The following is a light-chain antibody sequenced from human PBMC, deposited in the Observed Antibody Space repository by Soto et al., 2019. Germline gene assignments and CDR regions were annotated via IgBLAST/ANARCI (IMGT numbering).Light chain of an antibody. Sequence: QSALTQPASVSGSPGQSITISCTGTSSDVGGYNFVSWYQQHPGKAPRLIIYEVSSRPSGVSYRFSGSKSGNTASLTISGLQGEDEAAYYCSSYTLRNTLVLFGGGTKLTVL. CDR1: SSDVGGYNF. CDR2: EVS. J-gene: IGLJ3*02. CDR3: SSYTLRNTLVL. V-gene: IGLV2-14*01.